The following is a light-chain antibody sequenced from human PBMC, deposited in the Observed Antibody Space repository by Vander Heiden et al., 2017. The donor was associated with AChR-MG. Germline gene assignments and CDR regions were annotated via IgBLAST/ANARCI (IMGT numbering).Light chain of an antibody. CDR3: QQYGSSPPYT. Sequence: VLTHSPATLSLSPGERATLSCRASQSVSSSYLAWYQQKPGQAPRLLIYGASSRATGIPDRFSGSGSGTDFTLTISRLEPEDFAVYYCQQYGSSPPYTFGQGTKLEIK. J-gene: IGKJ2*01. CDR1: QSVSSSY. CDR2: GAS. V-gene: IGKV3-20*01.